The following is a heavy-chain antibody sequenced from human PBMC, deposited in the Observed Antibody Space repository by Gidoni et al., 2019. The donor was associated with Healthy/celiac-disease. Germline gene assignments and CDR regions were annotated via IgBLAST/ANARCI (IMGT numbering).Heavy chain of an antibody. Sequence: EVQLVESGGGLVKPGGSLRLSCAASGFTFSNAWMNWVRQAPGKGLEWVGRIKSKTDGGTTDYAAPVKGRFTISRDDSKNTLYLQMNSLKTEDTAVYYCTTGDFWSGYYVDYWGQGTLVTVSS. D-gene: IGHD3-3*01. V-gene: IGHV3-15*07. CDR1: GFTFSNAW. CDR3: TTGDFWSGYYVDY. J-gene: IGHJ4*02. CDR2: IKSKTDGGTT.